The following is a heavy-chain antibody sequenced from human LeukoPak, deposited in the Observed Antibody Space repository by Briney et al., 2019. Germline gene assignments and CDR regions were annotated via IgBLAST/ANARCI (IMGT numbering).Heavy chain of an antibody. CDR1: GYTFTSYY. J-gene: IGHJ6*04. V-gene: IGHV1-2*02. CDR3: ARAYTIAASRRDMDV. D-gene: IGHD2-2*02. CDR2: INPNSGDT. Sequence: SVKVSCKASGYTFTSYYIHWVRQAPGQGLEWMGWINPNSGDTNYPQKFQGRVTMTRDASISTAYMELSSLRSDDAAVYYCARAYTIAASRRDMDVWGKGTTVTVSS.